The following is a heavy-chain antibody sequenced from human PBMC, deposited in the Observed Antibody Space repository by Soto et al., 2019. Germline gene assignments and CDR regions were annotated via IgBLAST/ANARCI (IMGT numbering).Heavy chain of an antibody. D-gene: IGHD3-3*01. Sequence: GWSLRLSCAPSGFTFSSYVMHWVRQATGKGLEWVAVVHYDGTKKYYADSVRGRFTISRDNSENILYLQMNSLRPDDTAVYFCARETSYDFWSGPQTMDVWGQGTTVTVSS. CDR1: GFTFSSYV. V-gene: IGHV3-33*01. CDR2: VHYDGTKK. CDR3: ARETSYDFWSGPQTMDV. J-gene: IGHJ6*02.